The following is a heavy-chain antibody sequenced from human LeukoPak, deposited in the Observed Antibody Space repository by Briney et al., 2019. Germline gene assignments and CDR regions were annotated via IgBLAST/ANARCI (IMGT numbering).Heavy chain of an antibody. CDR1: GGSISSSSYY. D-gene: IGHD2-2*02. CDR3: ATSDGYCTSTTCYNPFDS. V-gene: IGHV4-39*07. J-gene: IGHJ4*02. CDR2: IYYSGST. Sequence: PSETLSLTCTVSGGSISSSSYYRGWIRQPPGKGLEWIGSIYYSGSTYYNPSLKSRVTISVDTSKNQFSLNLSSVTAADTAVYYCATSDGYCTSTTCYNPFDSWGQGTLVTVSS.